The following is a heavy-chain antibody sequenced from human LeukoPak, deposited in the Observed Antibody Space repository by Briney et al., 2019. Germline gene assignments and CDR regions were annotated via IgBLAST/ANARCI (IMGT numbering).Heavy chain of an antibody. CDR1: GFTFTTYS. V-gene: IGHV3-21*06. CDR3: ARDGVAELMSALDY. CDR2: ISSSSTYI. Sequence: GGSLRLSCEASGFTFTTYSMTWVRQAPGKGLEWVSFISSSSTYIYYADSLKGRFTISRDNAKNSLYLQMNSLRAEDTAVYYCARDGVAELMSALDYWGQGILVTVSS. D-gene: IGHD1-26*01. J-gene: IGHJ4*02.